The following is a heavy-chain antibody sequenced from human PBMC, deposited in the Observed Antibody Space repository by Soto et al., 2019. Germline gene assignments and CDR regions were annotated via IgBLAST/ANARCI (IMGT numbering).Heavy chain of an antibody. D-gene: IGHD3-3*01. CDR3: ARIGTIFGVVTYFDY. Sequence: ASVKVSCKASGYTFTSYYMHWVRQAPGQGLEWMGIINPSGGSTSYAQKFQGRVTMTRDTSTSTVYMELSSLRSEDTAVYYCARIGTIFGVVTYFDYWGQGTLVTVSS. CDR1: GYTFTSYY. J-gene: IGHJ4*02. V-gene: IGHV1-46*03. CDR2: INPSGGST.